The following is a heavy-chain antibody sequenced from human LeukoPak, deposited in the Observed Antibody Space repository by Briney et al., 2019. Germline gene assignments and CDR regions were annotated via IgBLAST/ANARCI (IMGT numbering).Heavy chain of an antibody. CDR1: GFTFSTYS. V-gene: IGHV3-48*01. J-gene: IGHJ4*02. CDR3: ARGSTYYDSSGQVPFEY. CDR2: ISSSSSTI. Sequence: PGGSLRLSCVPSGFTFSTYSMNWVRQAPGKGLEWVSYISSSSSTIYYADSVKGRFTISRDNAKNSLYLQMNSLRAEDTAVYYCARGSTYYDSSGQVPFEYWGQGTLVTVSS. D-gene: IGHD3-22*01.